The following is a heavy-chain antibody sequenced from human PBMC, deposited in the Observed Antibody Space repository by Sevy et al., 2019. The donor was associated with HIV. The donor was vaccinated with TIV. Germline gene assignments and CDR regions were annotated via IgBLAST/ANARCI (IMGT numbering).Heavy chain of an antibody. V-gene: IGHV4-38-2*01. CDR2: VYHSGST. CDR1: GYSISSGYY. CDR3: ARLNWGWDAFDI. D-gene: IGHD7-27*01. Sequence: SETLSLTCAVSGYSISSGYYWGWIRQPPGKGLEWIGSVYHSGSTNYNTSLKSRVTISVDTSKNQFSLKLTSVTAADTAVYYCARLNWGWDAFDIWGQGTMVTVSS. J-gene: IGHJ3*02.